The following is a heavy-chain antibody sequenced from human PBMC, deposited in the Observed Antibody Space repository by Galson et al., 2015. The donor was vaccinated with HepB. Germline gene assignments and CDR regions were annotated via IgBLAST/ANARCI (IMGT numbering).Heavy chain of an antibody. CDR1: GYKFARYG. V-gene: IGHV1-18*01. CDR3: AREGRLVVVPAAISWFDP. Sequence: SVKVSCKAAGYKFARYGINWMRPAPGQGLEWMGWISAYNGDRHYAQKVQGRVTMTTDTSTSTAYMELRSLRSDDTAVYYCAREGRLVVVPAAISWFDPWGQGTLVTVPS. D-gene: IGHD2-2*01. J-gene: IGHJ5*02. CDR2: ISAYNGDR.